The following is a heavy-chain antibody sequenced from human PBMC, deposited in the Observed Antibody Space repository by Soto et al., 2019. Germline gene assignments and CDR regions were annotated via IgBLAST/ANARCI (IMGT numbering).Heavy chain of an antibody. J-gene: IGHJ4*02. D-gene: IGHD2-15*01. V-gene: IGHV4-31*03. CDR2: IYYSGRT. Sequence: SETLSLTCTVSGVSISSGGYYWSWIRQHPGKGLEWIGNIYYSGRTYYNPSLKSRVILSVDTSKNHFSLTLRSVTAADSARYDGASVIGDSSEYYFDCWGQGALVTVAS. CDR3: ASVIGDSSEYYFDC. CDR1: GVSISSGGYY.